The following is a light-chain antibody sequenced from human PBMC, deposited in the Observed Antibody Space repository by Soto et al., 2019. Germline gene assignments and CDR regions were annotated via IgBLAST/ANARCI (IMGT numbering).Light chain of an antibody. J-gene: IGKJ1*01. CDR2: GAS. CDR1: QSVSSSY. V-gene: IGKV3-20*01. CDR3: QQYGSSGT. Sequence: LTMSAGTLSLSPRERAPLSCRASQSVSSSYLAWYQQKPGQAPRLLIYGASNRATGIPDRFSGSGSGTDFTLTISRLEPEDFAVYYCQQYGSSGTFAQVGKVDI.